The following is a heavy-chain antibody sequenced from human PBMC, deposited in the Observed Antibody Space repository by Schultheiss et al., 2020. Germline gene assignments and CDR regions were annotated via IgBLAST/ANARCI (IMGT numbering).Heavy chain of an antibody. J-gene: IGHJ5*02. Sequence: GGSLRLSCAASGFTFSSYWMHWVRQAPGKGLEWVAVISYDGSNKYYADSVKGRFTISRDNSKNTLYLQMNSLRAEDTAVYYCAKETCPISPHWYCSSTSFRNWFDPWGQGTLVTVSS. CDR2: ISYDGSNK. CDR3: AKETCPISPHWYCSSTSFRNWFDP. V-gene: IGHV3-30*18. D-gene: IGHD2-2*01. CDR1: GFTFSSYW.